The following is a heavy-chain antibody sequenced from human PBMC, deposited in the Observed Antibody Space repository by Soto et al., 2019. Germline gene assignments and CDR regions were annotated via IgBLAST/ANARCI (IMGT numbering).Heavy chain of an antibody. CDR1: GGSISSSSYY. J-gene: IGHJ2*01. Sequence: SETLSLTCTVSGGSISSSSYYRGWIRQPPGKGLEWIGSIYYSGRTYYNPSLKSRVTISVDTSKNQFSLKLSSVTAADTAVYYCAQKVGDYGDYWYFDLWGRGTLVTVSS. CDR3: AQKVGDYGDYWYFDL. V-gene: IGHV4-39*01. D-gene: IGHD4-17*01. CDR2: IYYSGRT.